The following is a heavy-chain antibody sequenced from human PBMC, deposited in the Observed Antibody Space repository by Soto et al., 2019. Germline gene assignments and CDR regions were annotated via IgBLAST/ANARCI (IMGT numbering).Heavy chain of an antibody. Sequence: PGGSLRLSCAASGFTLSSYAMHWVRQAPGRGLEWVAVISYDGSNKYYADSVKGRFTISRDNSKNTLYLQMNSLRAEDTAVYYCARAESYYFVDYWGQGT. CDR3: ARAESYYFVDY. D-gene: IGHD1-26*01. CDR1: GFTLSSYA. V-gene: IGHV3-30-3*01. CDR2: ISYDGSNK. J-gene: IGHJ4*02.